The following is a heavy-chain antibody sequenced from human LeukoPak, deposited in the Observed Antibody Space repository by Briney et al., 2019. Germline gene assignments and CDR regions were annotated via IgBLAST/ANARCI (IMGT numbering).Heavy chain of an antibody. J-gene: IGHJ4*02. V-gene: IGHV3-49*04. CDR1: GFTFSNYA. CDR2: IRSKTYRGTT. Sequence: PGGSLRLSCTASGFTFSNYAVNWVRQAPGRGLEWIGLIRSKTYRGTTEHAASVKGRFTISRDDSKSIAYLQMNSLRAEDTAVYYCARSSRELGGYAPWELMPPFDYWGQGTLVTASS. D-gene: IGHD1-7*01. CDR3: ARSSRELGGYAPWELMPPFDY.